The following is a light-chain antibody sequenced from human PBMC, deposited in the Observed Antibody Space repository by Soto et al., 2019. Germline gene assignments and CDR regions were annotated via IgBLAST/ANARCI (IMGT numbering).Light chain of an antibody. CDR2: GAS. V-gene: IGKV3-20*01. Sequence: GLTQSPGTLSLSPGERATLSCRASQTVRNNYLAWYQQKPGQAPRLLIYGASIRAAGIPARFSGSGSGTEFSLTISSLQSEDFAVYYCQQYGSSGTFGQGTKVDIK. CDR3: QQYGSSGT. CDR1: QTVRNNY. J-gene: IGKJ1*01.